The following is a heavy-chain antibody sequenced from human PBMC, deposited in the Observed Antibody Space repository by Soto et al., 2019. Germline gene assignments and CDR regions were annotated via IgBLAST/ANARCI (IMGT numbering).Heavy chain of an antibody. J-gene: IGHJ4*02. D-gene: IGHD3-10*01. CDR1: GYTFTTYY. CDR2: ISAYNGNT. CDR3: ATSIKGMVRGVVDY. Sequence: ASVKVSCKASGYTFTTYYLHWVRQAPGEGLEWMGWISAYNGNTNYAQKLQGRVTMTTDTSTSTAYMELRSLRSDDTAVYYCATSIKGMVRGVVDYWGQGTLVTVSS. V-gene: IGHV1-18*04.